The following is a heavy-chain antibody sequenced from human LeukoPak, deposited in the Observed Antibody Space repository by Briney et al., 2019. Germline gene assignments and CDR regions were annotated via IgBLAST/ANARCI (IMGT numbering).Heavy chain of an antibody. Sequence: SETLSLTCTVSGGSLSSHYWSWIRQPPGEGLEWIGYVYYSGSTNYNPSLKSRVAISVDTSKNQFSLKLSSVTAADTAVYYCARDPIYGELDDFHIWGQGTMVTVSS. CDR2: VYYSGST. CDR1: GGSLSSHY. V-gene: IGHV4-59*11. D-gene: IGHD4-17*01. CDR3: ARDPIYGELDDFHI. J-gene: IGHJ3*02.